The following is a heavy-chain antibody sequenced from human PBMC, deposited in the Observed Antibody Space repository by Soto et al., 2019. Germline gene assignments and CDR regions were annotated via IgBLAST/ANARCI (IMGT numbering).Heavy chain of an antibody. D-gene: IGHD4-4*01. V-gene: IGHV3-53*01. J-gene: IGHJ4*02. Sequence: EVQLVESGGGLVQPGGSLRLSCAASGFTVSNNYMIWFRLPPGKGLEWVSLIYSGGTTYYADSVKGRFTISRDNSKNTLYLQMNSLRVEDTALYYCARNGWGMATVGMWGPGTLVTVSS. CDR3: ARNGWGMATVGM. CDR2: IYSGGTT. CDR1: GFTVSNNY.